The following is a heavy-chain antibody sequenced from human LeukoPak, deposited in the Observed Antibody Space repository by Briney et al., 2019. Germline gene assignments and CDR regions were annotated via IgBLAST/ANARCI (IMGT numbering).Heavy chain of an antibody. V-gene: IGHV1-69*05. Sequence: SVKVSCKASGGTFSSYAISWVRQAPGQGLEWMGGIFPIFGTANYAQKFQGRVTITTDESTSTAYMELSSLRSEDTAVYYCARHGDSSGYYYFDYWGQGTLVTVSS. CDR1: GGTFSSYA. D-gene: IGHD3-22*01. J-gene: IGHJ4*02. CDR3: ARHGDSSGYYYFDY. CDR2: IFPIFGTA.